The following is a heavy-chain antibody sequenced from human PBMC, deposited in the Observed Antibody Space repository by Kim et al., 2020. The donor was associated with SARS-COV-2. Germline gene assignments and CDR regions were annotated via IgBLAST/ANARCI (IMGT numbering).Heavy chain of an antibody. J-gene: IGHJ6*02. CDR2: INAGNGNT. V-gene: IGHV1-3*01. Sequence: ASVKVSCKASGYTFTSYAMHWVRQAPGQRLEWMGWINAGNGNTKYSQKFQGRVTITRDTTASTAYMELSSLRSEDTAVYYCARDSYDILTGPPGSYGMDVWGQGTTGTVSS. CDR3: ARDSYDILTGPPGSYGMDV. D-gene: IGHD3-9*01. CDR1: GYTFTSYA.